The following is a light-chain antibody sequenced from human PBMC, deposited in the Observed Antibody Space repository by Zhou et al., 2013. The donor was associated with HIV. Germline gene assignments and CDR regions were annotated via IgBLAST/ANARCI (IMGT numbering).Light chain of an antibody. CDR2: LGS. Sequence: DIVMTQSPVSLSVTPGEPASISCRSTQSLLYSKGYNFLQWYVQRPGQSPQLLIYLGSTRASGVSDRFSGSGSGTDFTLKINRVEAEDVGVYYCMQALQTPFTFGGGTKVEIK. V-gene: IGKV2-28*01. J-gene: IGKJ4*01. CDR1: QSLLYSKGYNF. CDR3: MQALQTPFT.